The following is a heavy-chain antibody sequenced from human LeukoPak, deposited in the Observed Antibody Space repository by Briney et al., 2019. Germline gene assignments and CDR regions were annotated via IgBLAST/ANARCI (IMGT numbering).Heavy chain of an antibody. CDR1: GYTFTSYG. CDR3: ARVFVTGYYYYYYMDV. J-gene: IGHJ6*03. CDR2: ISAYNGNT. D-gene: IGHD2/OR15-2a*01. V-gene: IGHV1-18*01. Sequence: RGASVKVSCKASGYTFTSYGISWVRQAPGQGLEWMGWISAYNGNTNYAQKLQGRVTMTTDTSTSTAYMELRSLRSDDTAVYYCARVFVTGYYYYYYMDVWGKGTTVTVSS.